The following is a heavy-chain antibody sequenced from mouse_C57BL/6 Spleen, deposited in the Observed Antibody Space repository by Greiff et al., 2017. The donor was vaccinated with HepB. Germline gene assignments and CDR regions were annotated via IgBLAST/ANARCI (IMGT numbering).Heavy chain of an antibody. D-gene: IGHD1-1*01. CDR1: GYIFTSYW. CDR3: ARERDYYGSSPFAY. J-gene: IGHJ3*01. CDR2: IYPGSGST. Sequence: VQLQQPGAELVKPGASVKMSCKASGYIFTSYWITWVKQRPGQGLEWIGDIYPGSGSTNYNEKFKSKATLTVDTSSSTAYMQLSSLTSEDSAVYYCARERDYYGSSPFAYWGQGTLVTVSA. V-gene: IGHV1-55*01.